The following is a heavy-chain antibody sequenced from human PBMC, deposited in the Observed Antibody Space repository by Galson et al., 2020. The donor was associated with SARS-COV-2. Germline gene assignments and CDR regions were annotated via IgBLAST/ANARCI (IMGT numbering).Heavy chain of an antibody. D-gene: IGHD2-21*01. J-gene: IGHJ6*02. CDR2: IYYSGST. CDR3: ARGPEIDCGMDG. Sequence: SETLSLTCTVSGGSISSGGYYWSWIRQHPGKGLEWIGYIYYSGSTYYNPSLKSRVTISVDTSKNQFSLKLSSVTAADTAVDYCARGPEIDCGMDGWCQGTTGTVS. V-gene: IGHV4-31*03. CDR1: GGSISSGGYY.